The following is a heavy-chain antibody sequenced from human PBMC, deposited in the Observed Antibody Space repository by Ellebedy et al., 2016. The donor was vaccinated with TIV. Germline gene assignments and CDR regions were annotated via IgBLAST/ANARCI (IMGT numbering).Heavy chain of an antibody. CDR2: INQDGSEK. D-gene: IGHD2-15*01. CDR3: ARAVGGGGSL. Sequence: GGSLRLSCAASGFTLSSYWMSWVRQAPGKGLEWVANINQDGSEKYYVDSVKGRFPISRDNAKNSLYLQMNSLRAEDTAVYYCARAVGGGGSLWGQGTLVTVSS. CDR1: GFTLSSYW. V-gene: IGHV3-7*03. J-gene: IGHJ4*02.